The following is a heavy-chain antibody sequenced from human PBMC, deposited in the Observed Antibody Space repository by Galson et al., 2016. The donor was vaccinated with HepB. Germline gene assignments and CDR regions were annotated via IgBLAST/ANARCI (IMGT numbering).Heavy chain of an antibody. CDR1: GFTFSNYA. CDR3: AKDHVDCRGRDCFLIDK. V-gene: IGHV3-23*01. Sequence: SLRLSCAPSGFTFSNYAMTWVRQAPGKGLEWVSMISGSGRATYYADSVEGRFTISRDNSQNTLYLQMTSLRPEDTAVYFCAKDHVDCRGRDCFLIDKWGQGTLVTVSS. D-gene: IGHD2-21*02. CDR2: ISGSGRAT. J-gene: IGHJ4*02.